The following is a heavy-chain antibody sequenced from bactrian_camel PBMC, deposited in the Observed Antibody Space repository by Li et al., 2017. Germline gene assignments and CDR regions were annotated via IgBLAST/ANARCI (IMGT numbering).Heavy chain of an antibody. CDR2: IHSQGHFT. CDR1: GYVISDYF. D-gene: IGHD5*01. J-gene: IGHJ4*01. CDR3: AVNRGLLRRRSCRDIGGY. Sequence: HVQLVESGGGSVQTGGSLRLSCVAPGYVISDYFMAWFRQAPGKEREGVAAIHSQGHFTRYADSVKGRFTLSQDNAKRTGYLQMNSLTPEDTAVYYCAVNRGLLRRRSCRDIGGYWGQGTQVTVS. V-gene: IGHV3S1*01.